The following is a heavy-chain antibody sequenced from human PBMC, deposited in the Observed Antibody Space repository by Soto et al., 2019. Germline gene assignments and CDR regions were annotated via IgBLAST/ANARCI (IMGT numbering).Heavy chain of an antibody. Sequence: VQLLESGGGLVQPGGSLRLSCAASGFTFSSYAMSWVRQAPGKGLEWVSAISGSGGSTYYADSVKGRFTISRDNSKNTLYLQMNSLRAEDTAVYYCAKEGGLFLTGFGLLGYWGQGTLVTVSS. J-gene: IGHJ4*02. CDR2: ISGSGGST. CDR3: AKEGGLFLTGFGLLGY. CDR1: GFTFSSYA. D-gene: IGHD3-9*01. V-gene: IGHV3-23*01.